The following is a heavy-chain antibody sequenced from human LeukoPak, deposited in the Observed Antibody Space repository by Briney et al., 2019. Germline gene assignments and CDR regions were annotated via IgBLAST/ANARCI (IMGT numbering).Heavy chain of an antibody. V-gene: IGHV1-69*13. CDR2: IIPIFGTA. J-gene: IGHJ4*02. Sequence: ASVTVSCKASGGTFSSYAISWVRQAPGQGLEWMGGIIPIFGTANYAQKFQGRVTITADESTGTAYMELSSLRSEDTAVYYCARDFAAAGTGSYFDYWGQGTLVTVSS. CDR1: GGTFSSYA. CDR3: ARDFAAAGTGSYFDY. D-gene: IGHD6-13*01.